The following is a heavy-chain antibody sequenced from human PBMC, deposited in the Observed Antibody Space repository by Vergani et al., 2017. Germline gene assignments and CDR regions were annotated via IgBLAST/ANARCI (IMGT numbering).Heavy chain of an antibody. J-gene: IGHJ4*02. V-gene: IGHV4-31*03. D-gene: IGHD1-20*01. CDR2: IYYSGST. CDR1: GGSLSSGGYY. Sequence: QVQLQESGPGLVKPSQTLSLTCTVSGGSLSSGGYYWSWIRQHPGKGLEWIGYIYYSGSTYYNPSLKSRVTISVDTSKNQFSLKLSSVTAADTAVYYCAGGITGTTKVDYWGQGTLVTVSS. CDR3: AGGITGTTKVDY.